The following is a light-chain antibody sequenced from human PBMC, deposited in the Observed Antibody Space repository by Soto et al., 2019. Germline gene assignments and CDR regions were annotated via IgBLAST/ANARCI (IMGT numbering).Light chain of an antibody. CDR3: QQYNTWPPYT. V-gene: IGKV3-15*01. CDR2: DAS. Sequence: DIVMTQSPGTLSVSPGERATLSCRASQSVSSNLAWYQQKPGQAPRLLIYDASTRATGIPARFSGSGSGTDFTLSIRSLQSEDFEVYFCQQYNTWPPYTFGQGTKLEI. J-gene: IGKJ2*01. CDR1: QSVSSN.